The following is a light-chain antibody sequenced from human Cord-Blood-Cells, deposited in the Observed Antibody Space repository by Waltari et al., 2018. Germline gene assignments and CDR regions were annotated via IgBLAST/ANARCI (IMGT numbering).Light chain of an antibody. J-gene: IGLJ1*01. CDR1: SSDVGSVNL. CDR2: EGS. CDR3: CSYAGSSTYV. V-gene: IGLV2-23*01. Sequence: QSSLPQPASVSRSPGQSNTISCTGTSSDVGSVNLVSWYQQHPGKAPKLMIYEGSKRPSGVSNRFSGSKSGNTASLTISGLQAEDEADYYCCSYAGSSTYVFGPGTKVTVL.